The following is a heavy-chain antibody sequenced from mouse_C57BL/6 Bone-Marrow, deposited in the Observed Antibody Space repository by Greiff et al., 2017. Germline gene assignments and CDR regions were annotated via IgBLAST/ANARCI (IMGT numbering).Heavy chain of an antibody. CDR2: ISDGGRYT. CDR3: ARDPYDYDGFAD. V-gene: IGHV5-4*01. CDR1: GFTFSSYA. D-gene: IGHD2-4*01. Sequence: EVKLQESGGGLVKPGGSLKLSCAASGFTFSSYAMSWVRQTPEKRLAWVATISDGGRYTYYPDNVKGRFTIARDNAKNNLYMQMSHLKSEDTAMYDCARDPYDYDGFADGGQGTLVTVSA. J-gene: IGHJ3*01.